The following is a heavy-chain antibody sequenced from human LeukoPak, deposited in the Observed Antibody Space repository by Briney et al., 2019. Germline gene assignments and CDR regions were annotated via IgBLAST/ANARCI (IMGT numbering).Heavy chain of an antibody. CDR3: ARVNFTMVRGVIIGNYYYYYMDV. CDR2: SYYSGST. J-gene: IGHJ6*03. V-gene: IGHV4-39*01. D-gene: IGHD3-10*01. Sequence: SETLSLTCTVSGGSISSSSYYWGWIRQPPGKGLEWIGSSYYSGSTYYNPSLKSRVTISVDTSKNQFSLKLSSVTAADTAVYYCARVNFTMVRGVIIGNYYYYYMDVWGKGTTVTVSS. CDR1: GGSISSSSYY.